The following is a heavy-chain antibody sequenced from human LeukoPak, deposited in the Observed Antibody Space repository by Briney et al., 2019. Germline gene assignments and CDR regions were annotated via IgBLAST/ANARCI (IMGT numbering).Heavy chain of an antibody. CDR2: MNPNSGNT. V-gene: IGHV1-8*01. J-gene: IGHJ6*03. Sequence: GSVKVSCKASGYTFTSYDINWVRQGTGQGLEWMGWMNPNSGNTGYAQKFQGRVAMTRDTSISTAYMELSSLRSEDTAVYYCASTSSYNYYYYMDVWGKGTTVTVSS. CDR3: ASTSSYNYYYYMDV. CDR1: GYTFTSYD. D-gene: IGHD2-2*01.